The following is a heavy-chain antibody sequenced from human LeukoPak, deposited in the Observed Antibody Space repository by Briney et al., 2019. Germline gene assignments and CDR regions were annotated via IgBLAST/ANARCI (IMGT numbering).Heavy chain of an antibody. CDR2: ISWNSGSI. CDR1: GFTFSSYA. CDR3: AKDIANCGGDCSAFDI. J-gene: IGHJ3*02. D-gene: IGHD2-21*02. V-gene: IGHV3-9*01. Sequence: PGGSLRLSCAASGFTFSSYAMSWVRQAPGKGLEWVSAISWNSGSIGYADSVKGRFTISRDNAKNSLYLQMNSLRAEDTALYYCAKDIANCGGDCSAFDIWGQGTMVTVSS.